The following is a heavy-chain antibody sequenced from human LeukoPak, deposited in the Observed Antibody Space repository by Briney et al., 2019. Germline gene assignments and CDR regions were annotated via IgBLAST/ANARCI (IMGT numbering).Heavy chain of an antibody. Sequence: KASETLSLTCAVYGGSFSGYYWSWIRRPPGKGLEWIGEINHSGSTNYNPSLKSRVTISVDTSKNQFSLKLSSVTAADTAVYYCASAGSALGYWGQGTLVTVSS. D-gene: IGHD3-10*01. CDR1: GGSFSGYY. V-gene: IGHV4-34*01. J-gene: IGHJ4*02. CDR2: INHSGST. CDR3: ASAGSALGY.